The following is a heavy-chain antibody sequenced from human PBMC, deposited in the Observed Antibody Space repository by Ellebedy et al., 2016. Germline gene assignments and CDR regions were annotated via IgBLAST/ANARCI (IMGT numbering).Heavy chain of an antibody. CDR3: ARVISGTGAFDI. D-gene: IGHD6-13*01. Sequence: GGSLRLSXAASGFTFSSYGMHWVRQAPGKGLEWVAVISYDGSNKYYADSMKGRFTISRDNSKNTLYLQMNSLRADDTALYYCARVISGTGAFDIWGQGTMVTVSS. CDR1: GFTFSSYG. V-gene: IGHV3-30*03. J-gene: IGHJ3*02. CDR2: ISYDGSNK.